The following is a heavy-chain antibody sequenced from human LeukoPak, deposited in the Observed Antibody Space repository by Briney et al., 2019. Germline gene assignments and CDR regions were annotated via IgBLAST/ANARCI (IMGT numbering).Heavy chain of an antibody. CDR2: IYSGDSDT. Sequence: GESLKISCKGSGYSFTNCWIGWVRQMPGKGLEWMGIIYSGDSDTRYSPSFQGQVTISADKSISTAYLQWSSLKASDTAMYYCAKDSGFRYFDYWGQGTLVTVSS. CDR1: GYSFTNCW. J-gene: IGHJ4*02. CDR3: AKDSGFRYFDY. V-gene: IGHV5-51*01. D-gene: IGHD6-19*01.